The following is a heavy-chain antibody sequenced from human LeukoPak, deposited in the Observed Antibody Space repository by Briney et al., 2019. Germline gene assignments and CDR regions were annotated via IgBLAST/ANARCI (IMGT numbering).Heavy chain of an antibody. Sequence: SSETLSLTCTVSGGSISSYYWSWIRQPPGKGLEWIGYIYYSGSTYYNPSLKSRVTISVDTSKNQFSLKLSSVTAADTAVYYCARERVVAASVDVWGQGTTVTVSS. D-gene: IGHD2-15*01. CDR3: ARERVVAASVDV. V-gene: IGHV4-59*12. CDR2: IYYSGST. CDR1: GGSISSYY. J-gene: IGHJ6*02.